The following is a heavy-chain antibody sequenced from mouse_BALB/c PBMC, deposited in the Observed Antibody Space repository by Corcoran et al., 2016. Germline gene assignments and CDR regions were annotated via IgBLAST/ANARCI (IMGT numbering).Heavy chain of an antibody. D-gene: IGHD1-1*01. CDR1: GYTFTTYG. CDR3: SRRIGTTVVATEGVDY. Sequence: QIQLVQSRPELKKPGETVKISCKASGYTFTTYGMSWVKQAPGKGLKWMGWINTYTGEPTYADDFKGRFAFPLETSASTAYLEINNLKNEDMAKYVRSRRIGTTVVATEGVDYWGQGTMVTVSA. CDR2: INTYTGEP. J-gene: IGHJ3*01. V-gene: IGHV9-1*02.